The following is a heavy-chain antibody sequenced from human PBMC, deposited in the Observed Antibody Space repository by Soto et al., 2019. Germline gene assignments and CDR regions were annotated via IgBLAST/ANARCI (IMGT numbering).Heavy chain of an antibody. V-gene: IGHV1-18*01. Sequence: QVHLVQSGAEVKKPGASVKVSCKGSGYAFTTYGITWVRQAPGQGLEWMGWISAHNGNTNYAQKIQGRVTGTRDTATSTAYMELRSLSSDDTAVYYCARGRYGDYWGQGALVTVSS. CDR3: ARGRYGDY. CDR1: GYAFTTYG. D-gene: IGHD1-1*01. CDR2: ISAHNGNT. J-gene: IGHJ4*02.